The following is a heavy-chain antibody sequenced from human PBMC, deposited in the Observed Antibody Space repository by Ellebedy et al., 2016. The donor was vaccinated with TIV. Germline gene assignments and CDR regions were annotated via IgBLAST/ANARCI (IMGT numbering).Heavy chain of an antibody. CDR2: ISAYNGNT. Sequence: ASVKVSXXASGYTFTSYGISWVRQAPGQGLEWMGWISAYNGNTNYAQKLQGRVTMTTDKSTSTAYMELSSLRSEDTAVYYCARGGGYYYGSRSYGWFDPWGQGTLVTVSS. CDR1: GYTFTSYG. D-gene: IGHD3-10*01. CDR3: ARGGGYYYGSRSYGWFDP. V-gene: IGHV1-18*04. J-gene: IGHJ5*02.